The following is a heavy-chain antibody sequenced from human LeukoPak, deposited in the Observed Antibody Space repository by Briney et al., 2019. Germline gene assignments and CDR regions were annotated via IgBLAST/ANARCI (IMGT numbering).Heavy chain of an antibody. CDR3: ARHLAGHFGGFYFDD. D-gene: IGHD2-21*01. CDR2: IYASGST. CDR1: GGSISSGSYY. J-gene: IGHJ4*02. Sequence: SETLSLTCTVSGGSISSGSYYWSWIRQPAGKGLEWIGHIYASGSTNYNPSLESRVTISADTSKNQFSLKLNSVTAADTAVYYCARHLAGHFGGFYFDDWGQGTLVTVSS. V-gene: IGHV4-61*09.